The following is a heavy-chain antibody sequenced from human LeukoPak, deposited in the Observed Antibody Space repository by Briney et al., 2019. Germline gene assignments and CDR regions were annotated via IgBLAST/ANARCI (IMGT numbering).Heavy chain of an antibody. CDR2: ISYDGSNK. CDR1: GFTFSSYG. V-gene: IGHV3-30*18. CDR3: AKDGMDV. Sequence: PGGSLRLSCAASGFTFSSYGMHWVRQAPGKGLEWVAVISYDGSNKYYADSVKGRFTISRDNSKNTLYLQMNSLRAEDTAVYYCAKDGMDVWGKGTTVTVSS. J-gene: IGHJ6*04.